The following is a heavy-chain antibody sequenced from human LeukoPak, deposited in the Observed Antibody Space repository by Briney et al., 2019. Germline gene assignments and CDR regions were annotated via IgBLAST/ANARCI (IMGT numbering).Heavy chain of an antibody. CDR1: GYTFTGYY. D-gene: IGHD6-19*01. Sequence: GASVKVSCKASGYTFTGYYMHWVRQAPGQGLEWMGWINPNSGGTNYAQKFQGRVTMTRDTSISTAYMELSRLRSDDTAVYYCARDAPTYSSGWYVSVVTDDYWGQGTLVTVSS. V-gene: IGHV1-2*02. CDR2: INPNSGGT. J-gene: IGHJ4*02. CDR3: ARDAPTYSSGWYVSVVTDDY.